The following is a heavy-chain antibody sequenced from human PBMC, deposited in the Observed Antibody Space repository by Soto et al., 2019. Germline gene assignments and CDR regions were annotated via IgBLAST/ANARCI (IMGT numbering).Heavy chain of an antibody. CDR1: VGTFSSYA. D-gene: IGHD2-21*02. J-gene: IGHJ4*02. Sequence: QVQLVQSGAEVKKPGSSVKVSCKASVGTFSSYAISWVRQAPGQGLEWMGGIIPIFGTANYAQKFQGRVTITADESTSTAYMELSRLRSDDTAVYYCARGGGAYCGGDCLPYFDYWGQGTLVTVSS. CDR3: ARGGGAYCGGDCLPYFDY. CDR2: IIPIFGTA. V-gene: IGHV1-69*01.